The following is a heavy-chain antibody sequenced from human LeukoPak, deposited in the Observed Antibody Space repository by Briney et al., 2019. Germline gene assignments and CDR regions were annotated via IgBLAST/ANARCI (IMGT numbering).Heavy chain of an antibody. V-gene: IGHV3-23*01. Sequence: GGSLRLSCAASGFTFSSYAMSWVRQAPGKGLEWVSAISGSGGSTYYADSVKGRFTISRDNSKNTLYLQMNSLRAEDTAVSYCAKGSGIAVAGIGGSYFDYWGQGTLVTVSS. CDR3: AKGSGIAVAGIGGSYFDY. J-gene: IGHJ4*02. CDR1: GFTFSSYA. D-gene: IGHD6-19*01. CDR2: ISGSGGST.